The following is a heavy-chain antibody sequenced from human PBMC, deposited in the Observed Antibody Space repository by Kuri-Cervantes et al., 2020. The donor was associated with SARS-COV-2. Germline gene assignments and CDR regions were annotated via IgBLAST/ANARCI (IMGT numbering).Heavy chain of an antibody. Sequence: GESLKISCAASGFTFSSYSMNWVRQAPGKGLEWVAVISYDGSNKYYADSVKGRFTISRDNSKNTLYLQMNSLRAEDTAVYYCARTPRFGAYYYDSSGYFDYWGQGTLVTVSS. V-gene: IGHV3-30*03. CDR1: GFTFSSYS. J-gene: IGHJ4*02. CDR3: ARTPRFGAYYYDSSGYFDY. D-gene: IGHD3-22*01. CDR2: ISYDGSNK.